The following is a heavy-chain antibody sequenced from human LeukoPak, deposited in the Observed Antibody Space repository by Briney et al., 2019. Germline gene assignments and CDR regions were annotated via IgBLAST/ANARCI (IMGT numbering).Heavy chain of an antibody. V-gene: IGHV3-7*01. J-gene: IGHJ4*02. CDR3: AKISDPNCFDY. Sequence: GGSLRLSCAASGFTFSSYWMSWVRQAPGKGLEWVANIKQDGSEKYYVDSVKGRFTISRDNAKNSLYLQMNSLRAEDTAVYYCAKISDPNCFDYWGQGTLVTVSS. CDR1: GFTFSSYW. D-gene: IGHD3-3*02. CDR2: IKQDGSEK.